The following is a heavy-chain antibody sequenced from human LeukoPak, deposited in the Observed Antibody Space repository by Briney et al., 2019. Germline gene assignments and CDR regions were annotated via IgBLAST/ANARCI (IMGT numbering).Heavy chain of an antibody. CDR1: GFTFSSYA. CDR2: ISYDGSNK. Sequence: ERSLRLSCAASGFTFSSYAMHWVRQAPGKGLEWVAVISYDGSNKYYADSVKGRFTISRDNSKNTLYLQMNSLRAEDTAVYYCARDREYSSFFDPWGQGTLVTVSS. J-gene: IGHJ5*02. V-gene: IGHV3-30-3*01. CDR3: ARDREYSSFFDP. D-gene: IGHD6-6*01.